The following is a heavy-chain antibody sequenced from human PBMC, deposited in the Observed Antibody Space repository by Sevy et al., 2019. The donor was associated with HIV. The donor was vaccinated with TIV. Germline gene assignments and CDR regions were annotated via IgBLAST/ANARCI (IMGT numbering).Heavy chain of an antibody. J-gene: IGHJ4*02. Sequence: ASVKVSCKASGLTFTSYYMHWVRQAPGQGLEWMGMMNPGGGGTSYAQKFQGRVTMTRDTSTSTVLMDLSSLRSEDTAVYYCAAGPEIALWSPPVGHWGQGTLVTVSS. CDR2: MNPGGGGT. CDR3: AAGPEIALWSPPVGH. V-gene: IGHV1-46*01. CDR1: GLTFTSYY. D-gene: IGHD5-18*01.